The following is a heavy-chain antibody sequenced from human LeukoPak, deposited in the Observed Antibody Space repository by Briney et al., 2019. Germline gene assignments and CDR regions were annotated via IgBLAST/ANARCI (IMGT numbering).Heavy chain of an antibody. CDR1: GGSISSYY. Sequence: SETLSLTCTVSGGSISSYYWSWIRQPPGKGLEWIGYIYYSGSTNYNPSLKSRVTISVDTSKNQFSLKLSSVTAADTAVYYCARAYPQGLSGYVVWGQGTMVTVSS. CDR2: IYYSGST. D-gene: IGHD3-22*01. V-gene: IGHV4-59*01. CDR3: ARAYPQGLSGYVV. J-gene: IGHJ3*01.